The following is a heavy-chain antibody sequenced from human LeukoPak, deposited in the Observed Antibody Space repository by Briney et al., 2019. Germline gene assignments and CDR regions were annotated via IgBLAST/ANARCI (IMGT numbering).Heavy chain of an antibody. CDR1: GYTFTSYD. D-gene: IGHD2-21*02. J-gene: IGHJ4*02. CDR3: ARSGLAYCGGDCYPDY. V-gene: IGHV1-8*01. CDR2: MNPNSGNT. Sequence: ASVKVSCKASGYTFTSYDINWVRQATGQGLEWMGWMNPNSGNTCYAQKFQGRVTMTRDMSTSTVYMELSSLRSEDTAVYYCARSGLAYCGGDCYPDYWGQGTLVTVSS.